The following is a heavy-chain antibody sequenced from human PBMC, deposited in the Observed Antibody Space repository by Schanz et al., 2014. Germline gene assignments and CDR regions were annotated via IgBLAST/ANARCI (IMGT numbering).Heavy chain of an antibody. CDR3: ARDQSPYTNSSDVRYFDY. CDR2: IIPIHGIV. V-gene: IGHV1-69*04. CDR1: GGTFSTYP. D-gene: IGHD6-6*01. J-gene: IGHJ4*02. Sequence: QVQLVQSGAEVKKPGSSMKVSCKASGGTFSTYPINWLRQAPGQGLEWMGRIIPIHGIVNYAQRFQDRVRITADKSTSTAYMELSSLRSDDTAVYYCARDQSPYTNSSDVRYFDYWGQGTLVIVSA.